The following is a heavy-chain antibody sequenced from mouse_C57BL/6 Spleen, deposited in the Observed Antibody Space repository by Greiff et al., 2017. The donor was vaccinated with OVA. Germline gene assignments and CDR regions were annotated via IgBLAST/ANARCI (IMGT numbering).Heavy chain of an antibody. Sequence: VQLQQSGPGLVKPSQSLSLTCSVTGYSITSGYYWNWIRQFPGNKLEWMGYISYDGSNNYNPSLKNRISITRDTSKNQFFLKLNSVTTEDTATYYCAREDDYDYFDYWGQGTTLTVSS. CDR2: ISYDGSN. D-gene: IGHD2-4*01. CDR1: GYSITSGYY. J-gene: IGHJ2*01. V-gene: IGHV3-6*01. CDR3: AREDDYDYFDY.